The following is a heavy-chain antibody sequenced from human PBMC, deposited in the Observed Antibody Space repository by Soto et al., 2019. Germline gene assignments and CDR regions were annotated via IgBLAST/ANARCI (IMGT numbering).Heavy chain of an antibody. D-gene: IGHD3-10*01. Sequence: PGGSLRLSCSASGFTFSTYAMHWVRQAPGKGLEYVSAISNNGGSTYYADSVKGRFTISRDNSKNTLYLQMSSLRTADTAKYYCVKGGITMVRGARFAYWGQGTPVTFSS. CDR3: VKGGITMVRGARFAY. V-gene: IGHV3-64D*06. CDR2: ISNNGGST. J-gene: IGHJ4*02. CDR1: GFTFSTYA.